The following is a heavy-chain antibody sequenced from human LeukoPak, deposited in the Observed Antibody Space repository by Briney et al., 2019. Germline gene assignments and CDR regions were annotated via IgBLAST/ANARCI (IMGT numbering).Heavy chain of an antibody. V-gene: IGHV1-18*01. D-gene: IGHD3-16*02. Sequence: ASVKVSCKASGYTFTSYDINWVRQATGQGLEWMGWISAYNGNTNYAQKLQGRVTMTTDTSTSTAYMELRSLRSDDTAVYYCAREGYDYVWGSYRLFDYWGQGTLVTVSS. CDR2: ISAYNGNT. CDR1: GYTFTSYD. J-gene: IGHJ4*02. CDR3: AREGYDYVWGSYRLFDY.